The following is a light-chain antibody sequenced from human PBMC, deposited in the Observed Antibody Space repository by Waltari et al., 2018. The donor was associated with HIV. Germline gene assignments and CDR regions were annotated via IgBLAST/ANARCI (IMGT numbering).Light chain of an antibody. CDR1: RSNIGSNT. CDR3: ASWDDSLNGYV. CDR2: SYN. V-gene: IGLV1-44*01. Sequence: QSVLPHPPPASGTPGQRVTISCSGSRSNIGSNTENWYQQLPGTAPKLLIYSYNRRPSGVPDRFSGSKSGTSASLAISGLQSEDEAHYYCASWDDSLNGYVFGTGTKVTVL. J-gene: IGLJ1*01.